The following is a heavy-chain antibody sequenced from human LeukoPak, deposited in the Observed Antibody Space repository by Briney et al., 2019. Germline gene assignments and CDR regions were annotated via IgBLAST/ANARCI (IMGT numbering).Heavy chain of an antibody. D-gene: IGHD6-19*01. Sequence: GRSLRLSCAASGFNFDDYAMYWVRQAPGKGLEWVSTISWNSGSRDYADSVKGRFTISRDNAKNSLHLQMSSLRGEDTAFYYCAKDISVSGHNVMDNWGQGTLVTVSS. J-gene: IGHJ4*02. CDR2: ISWNSGSR. CDR1: GFNFDDYA. CDR3: AKDISVSGHNVMDN. V-gene: IGHV3-9*01.